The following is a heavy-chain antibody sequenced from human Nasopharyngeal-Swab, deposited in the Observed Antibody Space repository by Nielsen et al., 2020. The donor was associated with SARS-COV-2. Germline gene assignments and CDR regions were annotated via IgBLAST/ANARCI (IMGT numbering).Heavy chain of an antibody. CDR2: IDGSGST. J-gene: IGHJ6*02. CDR3: VRDGWGFDGMDF. CDR1: GGSINSNDYY. D-gene: IGHD3-10*01. Sequence: SETLSLTRTVSGGSINSNDYYWTWIRQPAGRGLEWIGRIDGSGSTNYKPSLKSRVTISVDTSKKQFSLEMTSVTAEDTAVYYCVRDGWGFDGMDFWGQGTTVTVSS. V-gene: IGHV4-61*02.